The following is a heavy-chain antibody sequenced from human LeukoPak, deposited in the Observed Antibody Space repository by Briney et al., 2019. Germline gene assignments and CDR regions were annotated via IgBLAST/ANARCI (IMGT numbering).Heavy chain of an antibody. V-gene: IGHV1-2*06. Sequence: ASVKVSFKASGYTLTCYYMHEVRQAPGKGVEWMGRINPNSGDINYVQKFQGRVTMTSETSISTAYMELSRLRSDVSAVYYYARDLVYYDSSGYYDYWGQGTLVTVSS. CDR2: INPNSGDI. CDR1: GYTLTCYY. D-gene: IGHD3-22*01. CDR3: ARDLVYYDSSGYYDY. J-gene: IGHJ4*02.